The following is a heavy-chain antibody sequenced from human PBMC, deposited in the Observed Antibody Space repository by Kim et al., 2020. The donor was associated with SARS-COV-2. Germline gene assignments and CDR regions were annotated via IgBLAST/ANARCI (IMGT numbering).Heavy chain of an antibody. J-gene: IGHJ4*02. CDR2: ISSSGSEV. CDR3: ARSPPRGYRCGQSDY. D-gene: IGHD2-15*01. V-gene: IGHV3-48*03. Sequence: GGSLRLSCATSGFDFSIYEFNWIRQAPGKGLEWISHISSSGSEVHYADSVKGRFTLSRDNARKSLSLQLNSLSADDTAIYYCARSPPRGYRCGQSDYWGQGTLGAVAS. CDR1: GFDFSIYE.